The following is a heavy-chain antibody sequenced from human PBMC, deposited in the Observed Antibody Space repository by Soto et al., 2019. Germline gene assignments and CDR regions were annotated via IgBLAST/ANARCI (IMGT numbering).Heavy chain of an antibody. Sequence: QVQLQESGPGLVKPSGTLTLTCAVSGGSISSSHWWSWVRQPPGKGLEWIGEIHDTGNTKYYPSLESRVTISVDKSKTQFSLNLTSVTAADTAVYYCARVDYFGATAAFDIWGQGTMVTVSS. J-gene: IGHJ3*02. CDR2: IHDTGNT. CDR1: GGSISSSHW. V-gene: IGHV4-4*02. D-gene: IGHD1-26*01. CDR3: ARVDYFGATAAFDI.